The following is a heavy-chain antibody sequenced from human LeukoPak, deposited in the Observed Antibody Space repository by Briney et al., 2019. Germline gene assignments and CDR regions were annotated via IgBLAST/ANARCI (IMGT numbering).Heavy chain of an antibody. D-gene: IGHD4-17*01. J-gene: IGHJ4*02. Sequence: GASVKVSCKASGYTFTSYGISWVRQAPGQGLDWMGWISAYNGNTNYAQKLQGRVTMTTDTSTSTAYMELRSLRSDDTAVYYCARVRSSNDYGDYEDYFDYWGQGTLVTVSS. V-gene: IGHV1-18*01. CDR3: ARVRSSNDYGDYEDYFDY. CDR1: GYTFTSYG. CDR2: ISAYNGNT.